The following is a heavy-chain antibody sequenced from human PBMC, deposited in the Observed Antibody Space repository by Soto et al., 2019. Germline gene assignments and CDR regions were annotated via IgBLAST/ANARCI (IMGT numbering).Heavy chain of an antibody. Sequence: SETLRLTCTVSGGSISSYYWSWIRQPPGKGLEWIGYIYYSGSTNYNPSLKSRVTISVDTSKNQFSLKLSSVTAADTAVYYCARLPNAVYYECWSGSTLSGGVVDPWGQGTLVTV. CDR2: IYYSGST. D-gene: IGHD3-3*01. J-gene: IGHJ5*02. V-gene: IGHV4-59*01. CDR1: GGSISSYY. CDR3: ARLPNAVYYECWSGSTLSGGVVDP.